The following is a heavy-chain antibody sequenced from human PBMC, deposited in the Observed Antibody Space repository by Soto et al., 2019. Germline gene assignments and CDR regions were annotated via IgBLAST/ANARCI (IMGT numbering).Heavy chain of an antibody. CDR2: MNPDSGNT. CDR3: AREAASDPSFYYHYMDV. V-gene: IGHV1-8*01. CDR1: GYTFSNYN. Sequence: ASVKVSCKASGYTFSNYNINWVRQASGQGLEWMGWMNPDSGNTGYAEKFQGRVTMTRNGSISTAYMELSGLRSEDTAVYYCAREAASDPSFYYHYMDVWGKGTTVTVSS. J-gene: IGHJ6*03. D-gene: IGHD6-25*01.